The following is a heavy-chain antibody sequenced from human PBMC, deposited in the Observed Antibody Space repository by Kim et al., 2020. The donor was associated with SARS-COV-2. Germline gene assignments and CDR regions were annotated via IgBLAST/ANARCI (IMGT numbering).Heavy chain of an antibody. CDR3: ARQSNXDV. J-gene: IGHJ6*02. Sequence: ASVKVSCKASGYTFTSSGISWARQAPGQRLEWMGWINTANGNTKYSQKFQDRVTISRDTSARTAYMELNSLRSEDAAVYYCARQSNXDVWGQGTPVTVSS. CDR1: GYTFTSSG. V-gene: IGHV1-3*04. CDR2: INTANGNT.